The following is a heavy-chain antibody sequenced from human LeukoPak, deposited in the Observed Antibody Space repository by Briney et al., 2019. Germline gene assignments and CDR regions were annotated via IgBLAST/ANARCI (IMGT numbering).Heavy chain of an antibody. J-gene: IGHJ4*02. CDR2: IIPIFDTA. CDR1: GGTFSSYG. CDR3: AMTPYYDSSGWQLDY. V-gene: IGHV1-69*13. Sequence: ASVKVSCKASGGTFSSYGISWVRQAPGQGLEWMGGIIPIFDTANYAQKFQGRVTITADESTSTAYMELSGLRSEDTAVYYCAMTPYYDSSGWQLDYWGQGTLVTVSS. D-gene: IGHD3-22*01.